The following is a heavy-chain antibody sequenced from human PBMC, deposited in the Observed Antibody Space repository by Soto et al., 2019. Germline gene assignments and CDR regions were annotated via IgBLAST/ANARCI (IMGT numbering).Heavy chain of an antibody. J-gene: IGHJ4*02. D-gene: IGHD3-3*01. CDR1: GFTFSSYA. CDR3: ARDGRRPYYDFWSGYSDY. CDR2: ISYDGSNK. V-gene: IGHV3-30-3*01. Sequence: QVQLVESGGGVVQPGRSLRLSCAASGFTFSSYAMHWVRQAPGKGLEWVAVISYDGSNKYYADSVKGRFTISRDNSKNTLYLQMNSLRAEDTAVYYCARDGRRPYYDFWSGYSDYWGQGTLVTVSS.